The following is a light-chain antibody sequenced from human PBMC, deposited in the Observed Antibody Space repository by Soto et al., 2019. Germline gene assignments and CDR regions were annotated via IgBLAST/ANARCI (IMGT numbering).Light chain of an antibody. CDR2: EVS. Sequence: QSALTQPPSASGSPGQSVTISCTGTSSDIGAYNYVSWYQQHPGKAPKLMIHEVSKRPSGVPDRFSGSKSGNTASLTVSGLQAEDEADYYCSSYAGSNDRRVFGRGTKLTVL. J-gene: IGLJ3*02. V-gene: IGLV2-8*01. CDR3: SSYAGSNDRRV. CDR1: SSDIGAYNY.